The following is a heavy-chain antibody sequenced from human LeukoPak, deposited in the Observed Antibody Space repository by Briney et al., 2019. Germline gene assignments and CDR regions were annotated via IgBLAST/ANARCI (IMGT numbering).Heavy chain of an antibody. V-gene: IGHV4-59*01. Sequence: SETLSLTCTVSGGSISSYYWSWIRQPPGKGLEWIGYIYYSGSTNYNPSLKSRVTISVDMSKNQFSLKLSSVTAADTAVYYCARGSGGQQPWGVDYWGQGTLVTVSS. CDR2: IYYSGST. CDR1: GGSISSYY. J-gene: IGHJ4*02. CDR3: ARGSGGQQPWGVDY. D-gene: IGHD6-13*01.